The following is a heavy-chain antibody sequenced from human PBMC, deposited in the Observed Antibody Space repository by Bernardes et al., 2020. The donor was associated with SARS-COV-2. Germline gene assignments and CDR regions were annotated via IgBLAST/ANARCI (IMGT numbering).Heavy chain of an antibody. Sequence: ASVKVSCKASGYTFTSYGISWVRQAPGQGLEWMGWISADNGDTNYAQKVQGRVTMTTDTSTSTAYMELRSLRSDDTAMYYCGRDADTHGYIAGYWGQGTLVTVSS. J-gene: IGHJ4*02. CDR1: GYTFTSYG. V-gene: IGHV1-18*04. D-gene: IGHD5-12*01. CDR3: GRDADTHGYIAGY. CDR2: ISADNGDT.